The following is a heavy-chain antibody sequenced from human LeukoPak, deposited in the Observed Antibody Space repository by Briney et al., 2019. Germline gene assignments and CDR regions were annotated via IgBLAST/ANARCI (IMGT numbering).Heavy chain of an antibody. CDR2: ISGSGGST. J-gene: IGHJ4*02. CDR3: AKDPDLIVLPVDTAL. D-gene: IGHD5-18*01. V-gene: IGHV3-23*01. CDR1: GFTFSSYA. Sequence: PGGSRRLSCAASGFTFSSYAMSWVRQAPGKGVEWVSAISGSGGSTCHADSVKGRFTISRDNSKNTLYLQMNSLRAEDTAVYYCAKDPDLIVLPVDTALWGQGTLVTVSS.